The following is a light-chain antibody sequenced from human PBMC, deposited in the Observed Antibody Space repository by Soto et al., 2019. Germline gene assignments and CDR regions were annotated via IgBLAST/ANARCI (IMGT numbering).Light chain of an antibody. CDR2: GAS. CDR3: HPYGRSPQP. V-gene: IGKV3-20*01. Sequence: EIVLTQSPGTMSLSTGERATLSCRASQSVSSSALAWYQQKPGQAPRLLMYGASSRATGIPDRFSGSGSGTDFSRTISRLEPADFAVYYCHPYGRSPQPFGQATRVEIK. J-gene: IGKJ1*01. CDR1: QSVSSSA.